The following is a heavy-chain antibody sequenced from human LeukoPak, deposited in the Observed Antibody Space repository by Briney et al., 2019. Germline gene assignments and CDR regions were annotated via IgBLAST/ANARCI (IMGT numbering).Heavy chain of an antibody. CDR1: GGSFSGYY. CDR3: ARDYDVLTAYPPTQLFDP. Sequence: SETLSLTCAVYGGSFSGYYWSWIRQPPGKGLEWIGEINHSGSTNYNPSLKGRVTMSVDTSKNQFSLKLNSVTAADTAVYYCARDYDVLTAYPPTQLFDPWGQGTLVTVSS. J-gene: IGHJ5*02. D-gene: IGHD3-9*01. V-gene: IGHV4-34*01. CDR2: INHSGST.